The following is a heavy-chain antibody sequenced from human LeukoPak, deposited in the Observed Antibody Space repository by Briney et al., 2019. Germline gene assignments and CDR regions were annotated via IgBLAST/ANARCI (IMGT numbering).Heavy chain of an antibody. CDR3: ARGFREKYQLLFAFDI. CDR1: GYTFTGYY. Sequence: GASVKVSCKASGYTFTGYYMHWVRQAPGQGLEWMGWINPNSGGTNYAQKFQGRVTMTRDTSINTAYMELSRLRSDVTAVYYCARGFREKYQLLFAFDIWGQGTMVTVSS. J-gene: IGHJ3*02. V-gene: IGHV1-2*02. CDR2: INPNSGGT. D-gene: IGHD2-2*01.